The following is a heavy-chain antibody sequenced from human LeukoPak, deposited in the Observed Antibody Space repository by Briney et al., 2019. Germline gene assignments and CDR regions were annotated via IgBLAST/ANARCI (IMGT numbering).Heavy chain of an antibody. CDR2: IYWDDDK. J-gene: IGHJ4*02. V-gene: IGHV2-5*02. CDR1: GFSLSTSGVG. Sequence: SGPTLVKPTQTLTLTCTFSGFSLSTSGVGVGWIRQPPGKALEWLALIYWDDDKRYNPSRKSRLTITKDPSKNQVVLTMTNMDPVDTATYYCAHASTTVTGFDYWGQGTLVTVSS. D-gene: IGHD4-17*01. CDR3: AHASTTVTGFDY.